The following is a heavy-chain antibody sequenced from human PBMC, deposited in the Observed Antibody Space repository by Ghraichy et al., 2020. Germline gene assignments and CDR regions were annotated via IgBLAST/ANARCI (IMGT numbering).Heavy chain of an antibody. J-gene: IGHJ4*02. CDR1: GYTFTGYY. D-gene: IGHD1-26*01. CDR2: INPSSGAT. Sequence: ASVKVSCKTSGYTFTGYYIHWVRQAPGQGLEWMGWINPSSGATYFAQKFQGYVTVTRDTSITTAYMEMSSLTSDDTALYFCARDISGRGNYRLEYYFDYWDQGTQVTVSS. V-gene: IGHV1-2*04. CDR3: ARDISGRGNYRLEYYFDY.